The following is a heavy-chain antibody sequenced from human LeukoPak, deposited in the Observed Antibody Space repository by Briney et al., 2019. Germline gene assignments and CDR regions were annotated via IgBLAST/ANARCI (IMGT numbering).Heavy chain of an antibody. CDR3: ATLTSGIAVAGTTDY. D-gene: IGHD6-19*01. J-gene: IGHJ4*02. CDR1: GGTFSSYA. V-gene: IGHV1-69*13. CDR2: IIPIFGTA. Sequence: GASVKVSCKASGGTFSSYAISWVRQAPGQGLEWMGGIIPIFGTANYAQKFQGRVTITADESTSTAYMELSSLRSEDTAVYYCATLTSGIAVAGTTDYWGQGTLVTVSS.